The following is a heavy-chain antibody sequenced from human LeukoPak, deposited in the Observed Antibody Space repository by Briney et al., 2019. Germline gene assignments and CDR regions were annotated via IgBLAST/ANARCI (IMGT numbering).Heavy chain of an antibody. D-gene: IGHD6-19*01. CDR1: GGSITSYY. J-gene: IGHJ4*02. CDR3: ARGHSSGWYYIDN. CDR2: IYASGST. V-gene: IGHV4-4*09. Sequence: SETLSLTCTVSGGSITSYYWSWIRQPPGKGLEWNGYIYASGSTNYNPSLKSRVTISVDTSKNQFSLKLSSVTAADTAVYYCARGHSSGWYYIDNWGQGTLVTVSS.